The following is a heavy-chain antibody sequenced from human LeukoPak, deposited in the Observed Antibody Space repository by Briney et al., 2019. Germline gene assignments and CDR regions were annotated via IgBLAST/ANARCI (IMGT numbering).Heavy chain of an antibody. J-gene: IGHJ3*02. D-gene: IGHD3-10*01. Sequence: SETLSLTCTVSGGSISSSSYYWGWIRQPPGKGLEWIGSIYYSGSTYYNPSLKSRVTISVDTSKNQFSLKLSSVIAADTAVYYCSLITMVRGVTKGDAFDIWGQGTMVTVSS. CDR3: SLITMVRGVTKGDAFDI. CDR1: GGSISSSSYY. V-gene: IGHV4-39*07. CDR2: IYYSGST.